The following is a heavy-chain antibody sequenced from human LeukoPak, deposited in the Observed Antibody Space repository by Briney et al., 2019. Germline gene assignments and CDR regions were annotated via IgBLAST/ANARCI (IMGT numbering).Heavy chain of an antibody. CDR3: AGAVLLWFGELLERGNWFDP. V-gene: IGHV3-21*01. CDR2: ISSSSSYI. Sequence: PGGSLRLSCAASGFTFSSYSMNWVRQAPGKGLEWVSSISSSSSYIYYADSVKGRFTISRDNAKNSLYLQMNSLRAEDTAVYYCAGAVLLWFGELLERGNWFDPWGQGTLVTVSS. D-gene: IGHD3-10*01. CDR1: GFTFSSYS. J-gene: IGHJ5*02.